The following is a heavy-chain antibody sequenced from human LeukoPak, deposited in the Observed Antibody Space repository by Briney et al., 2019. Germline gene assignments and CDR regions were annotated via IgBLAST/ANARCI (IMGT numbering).Heavy chain of an antibody. CDR3: ARDGPRAGRGVIFEN. CDR1: GFTFGDYA. CDR2: IRSKAYGGTT. J-gene: IGHJ4*02. V-gene: IGHV3-49*04. D-gene: IGHD3-10*01. Sequence: GGSLRLSCTASGFTFGDYAMSWVRQAPGKGLEWVGFIRSKAYGGTTEYAASVKGRFTISRDDSKSIAYLQMNSLKTEDAAVYYCARDGPRAGRGVIFENWGQGTLVTVSS.